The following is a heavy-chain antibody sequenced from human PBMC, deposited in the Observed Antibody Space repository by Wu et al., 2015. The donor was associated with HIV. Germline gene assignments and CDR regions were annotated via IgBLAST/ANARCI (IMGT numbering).Heavy chain of an antibody. CDR1: GYTFTGYY. V-gene: IGHV1-69*01. CDR3: ARFSWYSGYGATGSLDY. J-gene: IGHJ4*02. D-gene: IGHD5-12*01. Sequence: QVQLVQSGAEVKKPGASVKVSCKASGYTFTGYYMHWVRQAPGQGLEWMGGIIPIFGTANYAQKFQGRVTITTDESTSTAYMELSSLRSEDTAVYYCARFSWYSGYGATGSLDYWGQGTLVTVSS. CDR2: IIPIFGTA.